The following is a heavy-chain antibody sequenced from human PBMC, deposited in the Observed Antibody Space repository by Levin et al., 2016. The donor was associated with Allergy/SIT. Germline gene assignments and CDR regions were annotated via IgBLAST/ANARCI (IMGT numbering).Heavy chain of an antibody. CDR2: IWYDGSNK. CDR3: ARDTSSSWQIPQH. Sequence: WIRQPPGKGLEWVAVIWYDGSNKYYADSVKGRFTISRDNSKNTLYLQMNSLRAEDTAVYYCARDTSSSWQIPQHWGQGTLVTVSS. D-gene: IGHD6-13*01. J-gene: IGHJ1*01. V-gene: IGHV3-33*01.